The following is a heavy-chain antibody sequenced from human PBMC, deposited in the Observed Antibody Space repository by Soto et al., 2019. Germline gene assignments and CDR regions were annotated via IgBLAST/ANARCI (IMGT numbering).Heavy chain of an antibody. CDR3: AKRSHSFTSDY. Sequence: EVQLLESGGGLVQPGESLRLSCAASGFTFSSYAMSWVRQAPGKGLEWVSVISGSDDSTYYADSVKGRFTISRDNSKNTLYLQMNSLRAADTAVHHCAKRSHSFTSDYWGQGTLVTVSS. D-gene: IGHD1-26*01. V-gene: IGHV3-23*01. J-gene: IGHJ4*02. CDR2: ISGSDDST. CDR1: GFTFSSYA.